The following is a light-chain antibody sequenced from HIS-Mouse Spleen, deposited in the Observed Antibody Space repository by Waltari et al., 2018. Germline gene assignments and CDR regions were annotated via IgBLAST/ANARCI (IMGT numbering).Light chain of an antibody. CDR1: QSVSSSY. CDR2: CAS. Sequence: DIVLTQSPGTLSLSPGERATLSCRASQSVSSSYLAWYQQKPGQAPRLLIYCASSRATGIPDRFSGSGSGTDFTLTISRLEPEDFAVYYCQQYGSSPPYTFGQGTKLEIK. V-gene: IGKV3-20*01. J-gene: IGKJ2*01. CDR3: QQYGSSPPYT.